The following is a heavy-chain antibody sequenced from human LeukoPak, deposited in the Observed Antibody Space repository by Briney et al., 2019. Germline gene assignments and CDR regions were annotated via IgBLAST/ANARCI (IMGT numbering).Heavy chain of an antibody. V-gene: IGHV5-51*01. J-gene: IGHJ4*02. Sequence: ASVKISCKGSGYTFTNYWISWVRQMPGKGLEWMGIIYPGDSDTRYSPSFQGQVTISADKSISTAYLQWSSLKASDTAMYYCARRGLYSSSWSPAPFDYWGQGTLVTVSS. CDR2: IYPGDSDT. CDR1: GYTFTNYW. D-gene: IGHD6-13*01. CDR3: ARRGLYSSSWSPAPFDY.